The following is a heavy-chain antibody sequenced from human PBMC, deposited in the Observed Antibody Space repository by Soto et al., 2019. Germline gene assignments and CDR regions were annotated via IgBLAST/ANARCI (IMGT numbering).Heavy chain of an antibody. CDR2: ISYDGSNK. CDR3: ARDSFSSSGHHPNLNWFDP. J-gene: IGHJ5*02. CDR1: GFTFSSYA. V-gene: IGHV3-30-3*01. D-gene: IGHD6-6*01. Sequence: GGSLRLSCAASGFTFSSYAMHWVRQAPGKGLEWVAVISYDGSNKYYADSVKGRFTISRDNSKNTLYLQMNSLRAEDTAAYYCARDSFSSSGHHPNLNWFDPWGQGTLVTVSS.